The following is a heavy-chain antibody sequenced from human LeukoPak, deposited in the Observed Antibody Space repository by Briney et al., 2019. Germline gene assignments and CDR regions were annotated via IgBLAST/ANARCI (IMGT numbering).Heavy chain of an antibody. V-gene: IGHV4-59*01. J-gene: IGHJ4*02. CDR3: ARVRDRSSYFYDLDY. Sequence: SETLSLNCTVSGGSISSYYWSWIWQPPGKGLEWIGCIHYSGSTNYNPSLKSRLTISVDTSKNQFSLKLSSVTAADTAVYYCARVRDRSSYFYDLDYWGQGTLVTVSS. CDR1: GGSISSYY. D-gene: IGHD3-22*01. CDR2: IHYSGST.